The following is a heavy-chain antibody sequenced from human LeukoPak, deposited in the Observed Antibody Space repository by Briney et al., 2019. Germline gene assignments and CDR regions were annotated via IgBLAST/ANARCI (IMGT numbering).Heavy chain of an antibody. V-gene: IGHV3-30*18. CDR2: TSADDSDK. CDR3: AKEGESGYSGGFDH. Sequence: SGGSLRLSCAASGFIFNRHGMHWVRQAPGKGLEWMAFTSADDSDKYYADSVKGRFTISRDNSKNTLYLQLNSLSAEDTAMYYCAKEGESGYSGGFDHWGQGTLVTVSS. CDR1: GFIFNRHG. D-gene: IGHD3-3*01. J-gene: IGHJ4*02.